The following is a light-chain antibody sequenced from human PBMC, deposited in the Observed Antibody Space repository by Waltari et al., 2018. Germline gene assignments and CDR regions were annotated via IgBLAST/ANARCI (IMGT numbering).Light chain of an antibody. V-gene: IGLV2-8*01. Sequence: QSALTQPPSASGSPGQSVPISCTGTSSDVGGYDYLSWYQQHPRNAPKLMIYEVNKRPSGGPERCAGSNAGNTDSRTVGGVQAEDEADDYSSSYAGKSRMFGGGTKLT. CDR1: SSDVGGYDY. CDR2: EVN. J-gene: IGLJ3*02. CDR3: SSYAGKSRM.